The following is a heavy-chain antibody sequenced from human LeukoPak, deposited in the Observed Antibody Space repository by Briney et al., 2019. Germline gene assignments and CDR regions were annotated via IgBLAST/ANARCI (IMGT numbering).Heavy chain of an antibody. CDR3: ARGGDAAAGTDYFDY. J-gene: IGHJ4*02. CDR2: ISSSGSTI. Sequence: GGSLRLSCAASGFTFSSYEMNWVRQAPGKGLEWVSYISSSGSTIYYADPVKGRFTISRDNAKNSLYLQMNSLRAEDTAVYYCARGGDAAAGTDYFDYWGQGTLVTVSS. D-gene: IGHD6-13*01. V-gene: IGHV3-48*03. CDR1: GFTFSSYE.